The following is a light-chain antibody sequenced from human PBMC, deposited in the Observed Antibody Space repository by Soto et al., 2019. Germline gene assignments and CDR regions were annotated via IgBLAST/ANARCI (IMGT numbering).Light chain of an antibody. CDR2: DVS. V-gene: IGKV3D-11*03. J-gene: IGKJ5*01. CDR3: EQNGIPQMT. CDR1: QSVTSN. Sequence: EIGMTLSPATLSVFPGEGVTLSCRARQSVTSNLAWYQHKPGQAPRLLIYDVSNRATGSPARFSGSGSGTDFTLTISSLEPKDFSVYYFEQNGIPQMTSGQVTRLKIK.